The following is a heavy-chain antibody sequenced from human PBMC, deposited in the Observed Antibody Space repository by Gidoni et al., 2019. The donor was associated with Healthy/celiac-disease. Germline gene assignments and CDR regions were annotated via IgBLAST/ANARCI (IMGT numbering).Heavy chain of an antibody. Sequence: EVQLLESGGGLVLPGGSLRLCCAGSGFTFSSSAMRWVRQAPGKGLEWVSAISGSGGSTYYADSVKGRFTISRDNSKNTLYLQMNSLRAEDTAVYYCAKWGLVGATTSGFFAFDYWGQGTLVTVSS. D-gene: IGHD1-26*01. CDR3: AKWGLVGATTSGFFAFDY. V-gene: IGHV3-23*01. J-gene: IGHJ4*02. CDR1: GFTFSSSA. CDR2: ISGSGGST.